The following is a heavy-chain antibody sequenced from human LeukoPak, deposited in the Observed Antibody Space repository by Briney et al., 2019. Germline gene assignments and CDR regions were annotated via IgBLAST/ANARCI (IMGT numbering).Heavy chain of an antibody. V-gene: IGHV3-53*01. CDR3: YIVAAAARGY. J-gene: IGHJ4*02. D-gene: IGHD6-13*01. CDR2: IYSGGST. CDR1: GFTVSSNY. Sequence: GGSLRLSCAASGFTVSSNYMSWVRQAPGKGLEWVSVIYSGGSTYYADSVKGRFTISRDNSKSTLYIQMNSLRAEDTAVYYCYIVAAAARGYWGQGTLVTVSS.